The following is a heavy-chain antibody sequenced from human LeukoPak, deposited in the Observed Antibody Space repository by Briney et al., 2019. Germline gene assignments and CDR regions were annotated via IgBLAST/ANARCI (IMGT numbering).Heavy chain of an antibody. J-gene: IGHJ5*02. V-gene: IGHV1-46*01. CDR2: INPSGGST. Sequence: ASVKVSCKASGYTFTGYYMHWVRQAPGQGLEWMGIINPSGGSTSYAQKFQGRVTMTRDMSTSTVYMELSSLRSEDTAVYYCARGTAGITIFGVVIPRVNWFDPWGQGTLVTVSS. CDR1: GYTFTGYY. CDR3: ARGTAGITIFGVVIPRVNWFDP. D-gene: IGHD3-3*01.